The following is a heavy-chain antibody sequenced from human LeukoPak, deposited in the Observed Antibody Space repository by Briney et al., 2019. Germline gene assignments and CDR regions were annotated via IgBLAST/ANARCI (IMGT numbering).Heavy chain of an antibody. V-gene: IGHV3-23*01. CDR2: VSGGDPTT. CDR1: DFSFATYG. D-gene: IGHD3-10*01. CDR3: ARDGSGRVPEMSAPDY. Sequence: PGGSLRLSCAASDFSFATYGMGWVRQAPGRGLEWVSSVSGGDPTTYYADSVKGRFTISRDNSKNTLYLQMSSLRAEDTAVYYCARDGSGRVPEMSAPDYWGQGTLVTVSS. J-gene: IGHJ4*02.